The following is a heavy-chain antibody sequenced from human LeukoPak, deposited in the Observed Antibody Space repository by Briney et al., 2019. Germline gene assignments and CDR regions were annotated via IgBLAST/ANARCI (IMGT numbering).Heavy chain of an antibody. CDR1: GFTFSSYG. D-gene: IGHD6-19*01. J-gene: IGHJ4*02. CDR2: ISYDGSNK. V-gene: IGHV3-30*18. Sequence: GGSLRLSCAASGFTFSSYGMHWVCQAPGKGLEWVAAISYDGSNKYYADSVKGRLTISRDNSKNTLYLQLNSLRPEDTAVYYCAKHSSGWYVSDYWGQGTLVTVSS. CDR3: AKHSSGWYVSDY.